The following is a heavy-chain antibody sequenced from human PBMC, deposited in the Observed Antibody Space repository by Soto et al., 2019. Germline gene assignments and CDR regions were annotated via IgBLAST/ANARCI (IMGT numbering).Heavy chain of an antibody. CDR1: GFTFSSYG. CDR3: AKEEGLDIVVVPAAINY. J-gene: IGHJ4*02. V-gene: IGHV3-30*18. D-gene: IGHD2-2*01. Sequence: PGGSLRLSCAASGFTFSSYGMHWVRQAPGKGLEWVAVISYDGSNKYYADSVKGRFTISRDNSKNTLYLQMNSLRAEDTAVYYCAKEEGLDIVVVPAAINYWGQGTLVTVSS. CDR2: ISYDGSNK.